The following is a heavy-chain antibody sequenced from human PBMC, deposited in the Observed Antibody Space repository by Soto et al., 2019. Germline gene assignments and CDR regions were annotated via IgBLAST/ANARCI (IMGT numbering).Heavy chain of an antibody. CDR3: AKAIAVAGPYFDY. CDR1: GFTFSSYA. Sequence: QVQLVESGGGVVQPGRSLRLSCAASGFTFSSYAMHWVRQAPGKGLEWVAVISYDGSNKYYADSVKGRFTISRDNSKNTLYLQMNSLRAEDTAVYYCAKAIAVAGPYFDYWGQGTLVTVSS. CDR2: ISYDGSNK. V-gene: IGHV3-30-3*01. D-gene: IGHD6-19*01. J-gene: IGHJ4*02.